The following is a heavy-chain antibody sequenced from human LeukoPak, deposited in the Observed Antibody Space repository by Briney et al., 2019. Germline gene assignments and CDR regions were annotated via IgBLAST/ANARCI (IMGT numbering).Heavy chain of an antibody. V-gene: IGHV4-34*01. CDR1: GGSFSVYY. D-gene: IGHD3-3*01. Sequence: SETLSLTCAVYGGSFSVYYWSWIRQPPGKGLEWIGEIKHSGSTNYNPSLKSRVTISVDTSKNQFSLKLSSVTAADTAVYYCARGLRFRRYYFDYWGQGTLVTVSS. J-gene: IGHJ4*02. CDR2: IKHSGST. CDR3: ARGLRFRRYYFDY.